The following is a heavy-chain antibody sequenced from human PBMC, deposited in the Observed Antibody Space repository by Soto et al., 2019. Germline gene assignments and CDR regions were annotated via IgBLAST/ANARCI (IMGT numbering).Heavy chain of an antibody. V-gene: IGHV4-59*01. Sequence: ETLSLTCTVSGGSISSYYWSWIRQPPGKGLEWIGYIYYSGSTNYNPSLKSRVTISVDTSKNQFSLKLSSVTAADTAVYYCARDRFGESDYWGQGTLVTVSS. CDR1: GGSISSYY. CDR2: IYYSGST. CDR3: ARDRFGESDY. J-gene: IGHJ4*02. D-gene: IGHD3-10*01.